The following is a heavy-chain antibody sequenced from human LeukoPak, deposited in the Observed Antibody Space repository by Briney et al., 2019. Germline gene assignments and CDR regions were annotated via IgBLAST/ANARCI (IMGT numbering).Heavy chain of an antibody. D-gene: IGHD3-10*01. J-gene: IGHJ4*02. CDR1: GGTFSSYA. CDR2: IIPIFGTA. V-gene: IGHV1-69*05. Sequence: GSSVKVSCKASGGTFSSYAISWVRQAPGQGLEWMGGIIPIFGTANYAQKFQGRVTMTTDTSTSTAYMELRSLRSDDTALYYCARESYNSGSYYNDYWGQGTLVTVSS. CDR3: ARESYNSGSYYNDY.